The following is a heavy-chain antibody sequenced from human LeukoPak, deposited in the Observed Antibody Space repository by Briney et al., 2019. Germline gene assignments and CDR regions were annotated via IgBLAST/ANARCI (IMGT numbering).Heavy chain of an antibody. J-gene: IGHJ4*02. V-gene: IGHV1-58*01. Sequence: GTSVKVSCKASGFTFTSSAVQWVRQARGQRLEWIGWIVVGSGNTNYAQKFQERVTITRDMSTSTAYMELSSLRSEDTAVYYCARGYCTSSTCYSFDYWGQGTLVTVSS. CDR1: GFTFTSSA. CDR3: ARGYCTSSTCYSFDY. CDR2: IVVGSGNT. D-gene: IGHD2-15*01.